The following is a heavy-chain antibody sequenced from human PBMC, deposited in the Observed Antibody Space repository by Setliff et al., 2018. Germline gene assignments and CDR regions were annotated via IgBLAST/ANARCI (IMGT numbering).Heavy chain of an antibody. V-gene: IGHV3-23*03. J-gene: IGHJ6*03. CDR3: ARDLGARYCSGGSCSHYYYYYYMDV. D-gene: IGHD2-15*01. Sequence: HPGGSLRLSCAASGFTFSSYAMSWVRQGPGKGLEWVSVIYSGGSSTYYADCVKGRFTISRDNTKNTLYLQMNSLRAEDTAVYYCARDLGARYCSGGSCSHYYYYYYMDVWGKGTTVTVSS. CDR1: GFTFSSYA. CDR2: IYSGGSST.